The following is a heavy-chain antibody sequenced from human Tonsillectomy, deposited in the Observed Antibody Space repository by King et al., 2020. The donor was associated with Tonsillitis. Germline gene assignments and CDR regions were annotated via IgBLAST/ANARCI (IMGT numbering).Heavy chain of an antibody. CDR1: GFTFSDYY. V-gene: IGHV3-11*01. CDR2: ISGSGTTI. D-gene: IGHD2-2*01. J-gene: IGHJ6*01. Sequence: VQLVDSGGGLVKPGGSLRLSCAASGFTFSDYYMSWVRQAPGKGLEWLSYISGSGTTISYADSVRVRFTISRDNAKNSLYLQMTSLRAEDTAVYYCARGCGYCGTSGCYPLPGKEGWGQGTTVTGSS. CDR3: ARGCGYCGTSGCYPLPGKEG.